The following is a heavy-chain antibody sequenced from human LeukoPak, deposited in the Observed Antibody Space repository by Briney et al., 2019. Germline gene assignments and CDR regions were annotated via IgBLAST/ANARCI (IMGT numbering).Heavy chain of an antibody. CDR1: GHSITTYH. V-gene: IGHV4-4*07. J-gene: IGHJ6*02. D-gene: IGHD2-21*01. Sequence: SDTLSLPCSVSGHSITTYHWGWIPQPAGEGLEWIWRIHSGGSIYYSPSLTSPVTMSLDMSNTQCSLKLSYVTAGDTAVYFCAIDCGVVCPYRLDVWGQGATVSVSS. CDR2: IHSGGSI. CDR3: AIDCGVVCPYRLDV.